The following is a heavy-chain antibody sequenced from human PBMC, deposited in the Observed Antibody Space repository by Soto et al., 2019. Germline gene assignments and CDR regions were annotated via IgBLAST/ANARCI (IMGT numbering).Heavy chain of an antibody. CDR1: GVSVRSST. Sequence: SEPLSLTCIVSGVSVRSSTWSWVRQPDNKGLEWIGRVFSSVSATYNPSLKRRASISMDTPENRIPLQPDSVTAAGGGGYFCARDGMTTGDTWGPGTLVTVS. V-gene: IGHV4-4*07. D-gene: IGHD2-8*02. CDR3: ARDGMTTGDT. CDR2: VFSSVSA. J-gene: IGHJ2*01.